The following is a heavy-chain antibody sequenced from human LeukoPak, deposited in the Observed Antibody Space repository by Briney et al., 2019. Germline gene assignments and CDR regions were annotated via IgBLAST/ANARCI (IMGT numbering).Heavy chain of an antibody. J-gene: IGHJ6*02. Sequence: SVKVSCKASGGTFSSYAISWVRQAPGQGLEWMGRIIPILGIANYAQKFQGRVTITADKSTSTAYMELSSLRSEDTAVYYCARDPGMDSGSWYVDHYYYGMDVWGQGTTVTVSS. CDR3: ARDPGMDSGSWYVDHYYYGMDV. CDR1: GGTFSSYA. V-gene: IGHV1-69*04. CDR2: IIPILGIA. D-gene: IGHD6-13*01.